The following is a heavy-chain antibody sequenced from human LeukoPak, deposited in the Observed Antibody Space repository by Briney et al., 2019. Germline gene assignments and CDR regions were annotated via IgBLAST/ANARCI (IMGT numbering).Heavy chain of an antibody. Sequence: PSETLSLTCTVSGGSISSYYWSWIRQPPGKGLEWIGYIYYSGSTNYNPSLKSRVTISVDTSKNQFSLKLTSVTAADTAVYYCTRWGTVGATGEDYWGQGTLVTVSS. D-gene: IGHD1-26*01. V-gene: IGHV4-59*08. CDR2: IYYSGST. CDR1: GGSISSYY. CDR3: TRWGTVGATGEDY. J-gene: IGHJ4*02.